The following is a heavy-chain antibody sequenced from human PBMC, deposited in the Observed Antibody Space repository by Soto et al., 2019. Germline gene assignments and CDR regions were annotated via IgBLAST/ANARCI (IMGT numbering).Heavy chain of an antibody. J-gene: IGHJ6*02. CDR2: IIPIFGTA. CDR1: GYTFTSCG. D-gene: IGHD4-17*01. CDR3: ARVPTVVTPGYYYYYGMDV. Sequence: SVIVSCTASGYTFTSCGIIWVRQAPVRGLEWMGGIIPIFGTANYAQKLQGRVTITADESTSTAYMELSSLRSEDKAVYYCARVPTVVTPGYYYYYGMDVWGQGTTVTVSS. V-gene: IGHV1-69*13.